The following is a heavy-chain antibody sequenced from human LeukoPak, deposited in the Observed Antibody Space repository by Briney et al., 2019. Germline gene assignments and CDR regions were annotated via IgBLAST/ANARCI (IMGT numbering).Heavy chain of an antibody. CDR2: ISSSSSYK. J-gene: IGHJ4*02. V-gene: IGHV3-21*01. CDR1: GFTFSSYS. Sequence: MTGGSLRLSCVASGFTFSSYSMNWVRQAPGKGLGWVSSISSSSSYKYYTDSVKGRFTISRDNAKNSLYLQMNSLRAEDTAVCYCARSAAGTYYWGQGTLVTVSS. CDR3: ARSAAGTYY. D-gene: IGHD1-1*01.